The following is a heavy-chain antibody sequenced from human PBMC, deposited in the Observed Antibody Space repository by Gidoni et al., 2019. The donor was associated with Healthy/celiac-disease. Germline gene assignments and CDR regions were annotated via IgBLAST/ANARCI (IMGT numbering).Heavy chain of an antibody. CDR2: IIPSVGTT. CDR1: GGTFSSYA. D-gene: IGHD1-26*01. CDR3: ATGSSSGSKGAFDI. Sequence: QVQLVQSGAEVKKHGSSVNVSCKASGGTFSSYAIRWGRQAPGQGLEWMGGIIPSVGTTNYAYKFQGIVTITADESTSTAYMELSSLRSEDTAVYYCATGSSSGSKGAFDIWGQGTMVTVSS. V-gene: IGHV1-69*01. J-gene: IGHJ3*02.